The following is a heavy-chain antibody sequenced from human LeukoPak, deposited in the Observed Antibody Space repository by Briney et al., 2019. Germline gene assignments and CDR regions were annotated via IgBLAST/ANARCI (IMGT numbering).Heavy chain of an antibody. D-gene: IGHD3-16*01. Sequence: GGSLRLSCAASGFTFSTYGMHWVPQAPGKGLVWVSRIKRDGRRTNYTASVKGRFTISRDSSKNTLYLQMNSLRSEDTAVYYCAKGSRIWGNYYFDFWGQGTLVTVSS. J-gene: IGHJ4*02. CDR1: GFTFSTYG. CDR2: IKRDGRRT. CDR3: AKGSRIWGNYYFDF. V-gene: IGHV3-74*01.